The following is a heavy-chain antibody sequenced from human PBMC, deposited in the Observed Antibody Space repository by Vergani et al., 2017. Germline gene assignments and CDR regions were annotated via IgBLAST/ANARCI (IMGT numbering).Heavy chain of an antibody. J-gene: IGHJ6*03. CDR2: INPSGGRT. V-gene: IGHV1-46*01. Sequence: QVQLVQSGAEVKKPGASVKVSCKASGYTFTRYQMHWVRQAPGQGLEWMGIINPSGGRTSYPQKFQGRVTMTRDTSTSTVYMELSSLRSDDTAVYYCARALGPFDFWSGSLDYYYMDVWGKGTTVTVSS. CDR1: GYTFTRYQ. D-gene: IGHD3-3*01. CDR3: ARALGPFDFWSGSLDYYYMDV.